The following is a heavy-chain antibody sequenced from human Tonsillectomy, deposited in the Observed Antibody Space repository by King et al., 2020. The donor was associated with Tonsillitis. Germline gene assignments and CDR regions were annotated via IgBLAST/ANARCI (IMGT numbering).Heavy chain of an antibody. CDR1: GFTFSSYS. J-gene: IGHJ4*02. D-gene: IGHD3-22*01. CDR2: ISSSSSYI. Sequence: VQLVASGGGLVKPGGSLSLSCAASGFTFSSYSMNWVRQAPGTGLEWVSSISSSSSYIYYADSVKGRFTSSRDNAKNSLYLQMNSLRAEDTAVYYCARDRGEYYDTSEGYDYWGQGTRVTVSS. V-gene: IGHV3-21*01. CDR3: ARDRGEYYDTSEGYDY.